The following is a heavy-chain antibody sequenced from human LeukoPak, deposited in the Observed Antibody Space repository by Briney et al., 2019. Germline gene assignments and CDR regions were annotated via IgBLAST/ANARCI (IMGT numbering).Heavy chain of an antibody. V-gene: IGHV4-34*01. D-gene: IGHD1-26*01. CDR3: ARGGALADDNWFDP. CDR2: INHSGST. Sequence: PSETLSLTCAVYGGSFSGYYWSWIRQPPGKGLEWIGEINHSGSTNYNPSLKSRVTILVDTSKNQFSLKLSSVTAADTAVYYCARGGALADDNWFDPWGQGTLVTVSS. J-gene: IGHJ5*02. CDR1: GGSFSGYY.